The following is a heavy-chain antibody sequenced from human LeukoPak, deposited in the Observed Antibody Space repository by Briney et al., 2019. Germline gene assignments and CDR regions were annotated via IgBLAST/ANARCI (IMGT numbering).Heavy chain of an antibody. V-gene: IGHV4-59*11. Sequence: SETLSLTCTVSGGSISSPYWSWIRQPPGKGLEWIGYIYYSGSTNYNPSLKSRVTISVDTSKNQFSLKLSSATAADTAVYYCARTSSGFRYGMDVWGQGTTVTVSS. D-gene: IGHD3-10*01. J-gene: IGHJ6*02. CDR2: IYYSGST. CDR3: ARTSSGFRYGMDV. CDR1: GGSISSPY.